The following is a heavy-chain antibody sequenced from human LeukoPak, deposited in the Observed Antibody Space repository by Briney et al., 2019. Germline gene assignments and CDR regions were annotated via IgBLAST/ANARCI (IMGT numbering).Heavy chain of an antibody. D-gene: IGHD2-21*02. CDR2: IIPIFGTA. Sequence: GASVKVSCKASGGTFSSYAISWVRQAPGQGLEWMGGIIPIFGTANYAQKFQGRVTITADKSTSTAYMELSSLRSEDTAVYYCAYCGGDCSFSYYYYMDVWGKGTTVTVSS. V-gene: IGHV1-69*06. J-gene: IGHJ6*03. CDR3: AYCGGDCSFSYYYYMDV. CDR1: GGTFSSYA.